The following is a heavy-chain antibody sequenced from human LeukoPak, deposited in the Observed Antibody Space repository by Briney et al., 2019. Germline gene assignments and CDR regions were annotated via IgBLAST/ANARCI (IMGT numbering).Heavy chain of an antibody. Sequence: SVKVSCKASGYTFTGYYMHWVRQAPGQGLEWMGWINPNSGGTNYAQKFQGRVTMTRDTSISTAYMELSRLRSDDTAVYYCARESEPKLRVGAFDIWGQGTMVSVSS. CDR3: ARESEPKLRVGAFDI. V-gene: IGHV1-2*02. J-gene: IGHJ3*02. CDR1: GYTFTGYY. D-gene: IGHD1-7*01. CDR2: INPNSGGT.